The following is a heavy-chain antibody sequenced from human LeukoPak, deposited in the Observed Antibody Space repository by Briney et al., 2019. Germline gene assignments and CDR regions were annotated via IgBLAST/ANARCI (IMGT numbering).Heavy chain of an antibody. CDR1: GFTFSSYA. J-gene: IGHJ5*02. Sequence: GRSLRLSCAASGFTFSSYAMHWVRQAPGKGLEWVAVISYDGSNKYYADSVKGRFTISRDNSKNTLYLQMNSLRAEDTAVYYCAKMGAVGARGWFDPWGQGTLVTVSS. CDR3: AKMGAVGARGWFDP. CDR2: ISYDGSNK. V-gene: IGHV3-30-3*02. D-gene: IGHD1-26*01.